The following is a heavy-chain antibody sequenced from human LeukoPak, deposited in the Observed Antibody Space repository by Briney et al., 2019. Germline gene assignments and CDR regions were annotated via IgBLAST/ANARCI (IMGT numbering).Heavy chain of an antibody. V-gene: IGHV1-69*06. Sequence: SVKVSCKASGGTFSSNAISWVRQAPGQGLEWMGGIIPIFGTANYAQKFQGRVTITADKSTSTAYMELSSLRSEDTAVYYCARTRGYSGYDRPKYNWFDPWGQGTLVTVSS. CDR2: IIPIFGTA. CDR3: ARTRGYSGYDRPKYNWFDP. D-gene: IGHD5-12*01. CDR1: GGTFSSNA. J-gene: IGHJ5*02.